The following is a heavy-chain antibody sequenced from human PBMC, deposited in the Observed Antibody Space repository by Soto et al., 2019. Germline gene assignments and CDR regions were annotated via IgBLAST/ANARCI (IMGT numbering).Heavy chain of an antibody. CDR2: IDPSDYYT. V-gene: IGHV5-10-1*01. CDR3: ARHAYYESGTSHLNH. D-gene: IGHD3-10*01. J-gene: IGHJ4*02. Sequence: PGGSPKISCQGPGYSFTNYWISWVRQLPGKGLEWTGKIDPSDYYTKYNPAIQGHVTISADKSISTAHLQWSSLEASDTARYYCARHAYYESGTSHLNHWGQGSLVTVSS. CDR1: GYSFTNYW.